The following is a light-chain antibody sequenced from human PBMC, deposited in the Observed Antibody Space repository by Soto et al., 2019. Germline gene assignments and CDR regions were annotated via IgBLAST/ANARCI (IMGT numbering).Light chain of an antibody. V-gene: IGLV1-44*01. CDR2: SNN. Sequence: QSVLTQPPSASGTPGQRVTISCSGSSSNIGSNTVNWYQQLPGTAPKLLIYSNNQRPSGVPDRLPGSKSGTSASLAITGLQSEDEADYYCAAWDDSLNGHVVFGGGTKLTVL. J-gene: IGLJ2*01. CDR1: SSNIGSNT. CDR3: AAWDDSLNGHVV.